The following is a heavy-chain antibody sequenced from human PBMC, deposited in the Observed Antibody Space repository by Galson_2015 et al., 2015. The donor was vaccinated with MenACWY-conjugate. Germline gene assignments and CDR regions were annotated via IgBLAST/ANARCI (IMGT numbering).Heavy chain of an antibody. J-gene: IGHJ4*02. CDR3: AKDLRTIFQLVFDV. V-gene: IGHV3-23*01. D-gene: IGHD2-15*01. CDR2: ISGSGGST. CDR1: GFRFGVYA. Sequence: SLRLSCAGSGFRFGVYAMTWVRQAPGKGLEWISTISGSGGSTYYADSVRGRFTISRDNSKNTLFLQMTSLRADDTAIYYCAKDLRTIFQLVFDVWGQGTLVTVSS.